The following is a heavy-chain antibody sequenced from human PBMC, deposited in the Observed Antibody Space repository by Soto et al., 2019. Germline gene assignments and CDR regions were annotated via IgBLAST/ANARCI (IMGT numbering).Heavy chain of an antibody. Sequence: LGGSLRLSCAASGFTFSDYYMSWIRQAPGKGLEWVSHISGTGVYIHYADAVKGRFTISRDNAKSPVYLQMNSLRAEDTAVYYCAREGALKPFSSWGQGALVTVSS. CDR3: AREGALKPFSS. J-gene: IGHJ5*02. CDR1: GFTFSDYY. V-gene: IGHV3-11*06. CDR2: ISGTGVYI.